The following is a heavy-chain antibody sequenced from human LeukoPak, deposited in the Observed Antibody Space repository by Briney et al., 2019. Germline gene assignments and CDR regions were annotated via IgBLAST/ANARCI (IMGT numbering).Heavy chain of an antibody. CDR3: ARADSDSSTPEAFDI. CDR1: GGSLCGYY. V-gene: IGHV4-34*01. CDR2: INHSGRI. D-gene: IGHD2-2*01. Sequence: PSETLSLTCAVYGGSLCGYYWSWIRRPPGKGLEWSGEINHSGRINCNPSLKSRVTISVHTSKNQFSLELSSVTAADTAVYYCARADSDSSTPEAFDIWRQKTMVTVSS. J-gene: IGHJ3*02.